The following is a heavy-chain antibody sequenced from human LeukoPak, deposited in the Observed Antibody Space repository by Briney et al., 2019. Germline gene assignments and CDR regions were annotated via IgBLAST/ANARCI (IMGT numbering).Heavy chain of an antibody. D-gene: IGHD2-2*01. CDR3: AAEHCSSSSCSFDY. CDR1: GGSISSYY. J-gene: IGHJ4*02. CDR2: IYYSGST. Sequence: SETLSLTCTVSGGSISSYYWSYIRQPPGKGLVWIGYIYYSGSTNYNPSLKSRVTISVDTSKNQFSLKVSSVTAADTAVYYCAAEHCSSSSCSFDYWGQGTLVTVSS. V-gene: IGHV4-59*01.